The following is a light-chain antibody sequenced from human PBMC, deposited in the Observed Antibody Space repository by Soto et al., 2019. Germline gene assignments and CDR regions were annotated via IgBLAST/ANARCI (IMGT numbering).Light chain of an antibody. V-gene: IGLV1-36*01. Sequence: QSVLTQPPSVSGAPRQRVTISCSGSRSNIGNNAVNWYQQFPGRAPKLLIYYDDLLPSGVSDRFSGSKSGTSASLAISGLQSEHDSDYYCPTSDDSLNAQVFGGGTKLTVL. CDR1: RSNIGNNA. CDR3: PTSDDSLNAQV. CDR2: YDD. J-gene: IGLJ2*01.